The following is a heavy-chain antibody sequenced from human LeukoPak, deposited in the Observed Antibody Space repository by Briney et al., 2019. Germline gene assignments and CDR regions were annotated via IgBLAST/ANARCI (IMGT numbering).Heavy chain of an antibody. CDR2: ISYDGNNK. CDR1: GFTFSSFG. V-gene: IGHV3-30*03. CDR3: ARGRDSGSFIIDY. D-gene: IGHD3-10*01. Sequence: GRSLRLSCAASGFTFSSFGMHWVRQAPGKGLEWVALISYDGNNKYYPDSVKGRFTISRDNSKNTLYLQMSSLGTEDTAVYSCARGRDSGSFIIDYWGQGTLVTVSS. J-gene: IGHJ4*02.